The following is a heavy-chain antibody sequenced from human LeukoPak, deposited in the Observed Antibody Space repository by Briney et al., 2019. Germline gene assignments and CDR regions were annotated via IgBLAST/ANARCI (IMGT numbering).Heavy chain of an antibody. D-gene: IGHD6-19*01. CDR2: ILNNGVST. CDR3: ARETVAGTNWFDP. Sequence: GGSLRLSCAASGFTFGTYAMTWVRQAPGMGLEWVSTILNNGVSTYYADSVKGRFTISRDNSKNTLYLQMNSLRAEDTAVYYCARETVAGTNWFDPWGQGTLVTVSS. J-gene: IGHJ5*02. V-gene: IGHV3-23*01. CDR1: GFTFGTYA.